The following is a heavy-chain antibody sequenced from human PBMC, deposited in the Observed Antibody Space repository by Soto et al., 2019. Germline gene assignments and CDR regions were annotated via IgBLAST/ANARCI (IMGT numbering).Heavy chain of an antibody. V-gene: IGHV3-23*01. CDR3: AKLLGTSESDY. D-gene: IGHD1-1*01. J-gene: IGHJ4*02. CDR1: GFTFSSYA. CDR2: ISGSGGST. Sequence: GGSLRLSCAASGFTFSSYAMIWVRQGPGKGLEWVSAISGSGGSTFYADSVKGRFTISRDNSKNTLYLQMNSLRAEDTAVYYCAKLLGTSESDYWGQGTLVTVSS.